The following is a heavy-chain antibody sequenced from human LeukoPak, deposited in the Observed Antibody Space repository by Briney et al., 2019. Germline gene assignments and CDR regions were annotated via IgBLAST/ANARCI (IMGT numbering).Heavy chain of an antibody. CDR2: MNSNTGNT. CDR3: ARGSGGNGQDWFDP. J-gene: IGHJ5*02. D-gene: IGHD3-10*01. CDR1: GYTFINHD. V-gene: IGHV1-8*02. Sequence: ASVKVSCKASGYTFINHDINWVRQATGQGLEWMGWMNSNTGNTGYAQKFQGRVTLTRDTSTSTAYMELSSLRSEDTAVYYCARGSGGNGQDWFDPWGQGTLVTVSS.